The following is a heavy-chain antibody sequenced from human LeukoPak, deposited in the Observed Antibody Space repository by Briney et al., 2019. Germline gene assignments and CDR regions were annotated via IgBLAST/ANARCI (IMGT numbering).Heavy chain of an antibody. J-gene: IGHJ5*02. CDR2: IYADGRR. D-gene: IGHD2-8*01. V-gene: IGHV3-66*01. Sequence: GESLRLSCAASGFTVNNEYMYRVRQAPGRGLECVSLIYADGRRFYSDSVKDRFTISRDNSRNTLDLQMDSLRAEDTAVYFCVRSVFSWGQGTRVTVSS. CDR3: VRSVFS. CDR1: GFTVNNEY.